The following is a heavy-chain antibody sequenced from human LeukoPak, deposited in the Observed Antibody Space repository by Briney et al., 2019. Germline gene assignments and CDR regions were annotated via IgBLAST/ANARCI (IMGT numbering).Heavy chain of an antibody. CDR2: INPNSGGT. D-gene: IGHD6-13*01. Sequence: ASVKVSCKASGYTFTAYYMHWVRQAPGQGLEWMGWINPNSGGTNYAQKFQGRVTMTRDTSISTAYMDLSRLRSDDTAVYYCASIIAAAGTAYDAVDIWGQGTMVTVSS. CDR3: ASIIAAAGTAYDAVDI. J-gene: IGHJ3*02. V-gene: IGHV1-2*02. CDR1: GYTFTAYY.